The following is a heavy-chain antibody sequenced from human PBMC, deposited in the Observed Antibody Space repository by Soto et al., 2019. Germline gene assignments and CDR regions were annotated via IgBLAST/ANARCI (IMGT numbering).Heavy chain of an antibody. CDR1: GFSFSSSD. CDR3: TRGPTHGAFDI. Sequence: SLRLSCVASGFSFSSSDMHWVRQAPGKGLEWVAHISIDGSRKYYADSVKGRFTVSRENSKNTLYLQINSLRPEEAALYYCTRGPTHGAFDIWGQGTMVTVSS. V-gene: IGHV3-30*03. CDR2: ISIDGSRK. J-gene: IGHJ3*02.